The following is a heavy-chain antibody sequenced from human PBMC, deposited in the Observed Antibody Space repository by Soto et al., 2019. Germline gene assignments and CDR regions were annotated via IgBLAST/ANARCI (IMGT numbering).Heavy chain of an antibody. D-gene: IGHD6-6*01. J-gene: IGHJ4*02. V-gene: IGHV4-34*01. CDR1: SGSLSGYY. CDR2: ISPSGTT. Sequence: SETLSLTCSLYSGSLSGYYWSWIRQPPGKGLEWVGEISPSGTTNYSPSLKSRVSISVDTSKNQFSLNLTSLTAADTAVYYCARAPKVSGSAQTRPDFWGQGSLVTVSS. CDR3: ARAPKVSGSAQTRPDF.